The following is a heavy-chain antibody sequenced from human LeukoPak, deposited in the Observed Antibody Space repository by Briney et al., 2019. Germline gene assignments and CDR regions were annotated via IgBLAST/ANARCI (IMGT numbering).Heavy chain of an antibody. CDR1: GFTLSNAW. Sequence: GGSLRLSRAPSGFTLSNAWMSCVRHAPGKGGECVGRIKIKTDGKTTDYATPVKGRFTISRDDSKTTLYLQMNSLNTEDTAVYHCVPGLTIYSYGYKPDYWGQGTLVTVSS. CDR3: VPGLTIYSYGYKPDY. D-gene: IGHD5-18*01. CDR2: IKIKTDGKTT. J-gene: IGHJ4*02. V-gene: IGHV3-15*01.